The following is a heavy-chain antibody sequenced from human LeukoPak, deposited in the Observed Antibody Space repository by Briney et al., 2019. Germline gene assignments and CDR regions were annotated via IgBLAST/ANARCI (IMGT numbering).Heavy chain of an antibody. Sequence: SETLSLTCAVYGGSFSGYYWSWIRQPPGKGLEWIGEINHSGSTNYNPSLKSRVTISVDTSKNQFSLKLSSVTAADTAVYYCARGSPSGKPRKYGRDQPYLDYWGQGTLVTVSS. J-gene: IGHJ4*02. CDR2: INHSGST. V-gene: IGHV4-34*01. CDR1: GGSFSGYY. CDR3: ARGSPSGKPRKYGRDQPYLDY. D-gene: IGHD2-15*01.